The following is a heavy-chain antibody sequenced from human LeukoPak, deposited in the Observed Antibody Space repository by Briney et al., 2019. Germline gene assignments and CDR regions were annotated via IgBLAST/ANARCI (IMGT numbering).Heavy chain of an antibody. V-gene: IGHV3-53*01. D-gene: IGHD5-12*01. J-gene: IGHJ5*02. Sequence: GGSLRLSCVASGFTVSSNCMSWVRQAPGKGLEWVSVIYSDGNTFFSDSVRGRFTISRDNSKNTLYLQMNSLRAEDTAVYYCARDRRGYETWGQGTLVTVSS. CDR1: GFTVSSNC. CDR2: IYSDGNT. CDR3: ARDRRGYET.